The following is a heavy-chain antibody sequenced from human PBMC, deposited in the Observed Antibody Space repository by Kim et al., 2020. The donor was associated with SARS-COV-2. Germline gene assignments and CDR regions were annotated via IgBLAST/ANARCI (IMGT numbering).Heavy chain of an antibody. V-gene: IGHV3-64*01. J-gene: IGHJ4*02. Sequence: GGSLRLSCAASGFTFSSYAMHWVRQAPGKGLEYVSAISSNGGSTYYANSVKGRFTISRDNSKNTLYLQMGSLRAEDMAVYYCARDLDFGVGLGYWGQGTLVTVSS. D-gene: IGHD3-3*01. CDR3: ARDLDFGVGLGY. CDR1: GFTFSSYA. CDR2: ISSNGGST.